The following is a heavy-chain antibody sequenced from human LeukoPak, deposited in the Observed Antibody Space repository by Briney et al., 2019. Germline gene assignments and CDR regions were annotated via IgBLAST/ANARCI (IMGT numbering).Heavy chain of an antibody. CDR1: GFIVSRYW. CDR2: IKEDGSEK. CDR3: ARDLGVCSGGTCYSVYDY. Sequence: PGVSLRLSCAASGFIVSRYWMSWVRQAPGKGLEWVADIKEDGSEKHCVDSVKGRFTISRDNAENSLYLQMNSLRAEDTAIYYCARDLGVCSGGTCYSVYDYWGQGTLVTVSS. J-gene: IGHJ4*02. V-gene: IGHV3-7*01. D-gene: IGHD2-15*01.